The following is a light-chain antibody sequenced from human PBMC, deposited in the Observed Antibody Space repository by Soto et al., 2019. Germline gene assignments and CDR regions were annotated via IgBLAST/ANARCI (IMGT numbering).Light chain of an antibody. CDR2: EDN. J-gene: IGLJ7*01. CDR3: QSYHSSNVV. V-gene: IGLV6-57*04. Sequence: NFMLTQSHSVSESPGKTVTISCTRSSGSIASNYVQWYQQRPGSAPTTVIYEDNQRPSGVPDRFSGSIDSSSNSASLTISRLKTEDEADYYCQSYHSSNVVFGGGTQLTVL. CDR1: SGSIASNY.